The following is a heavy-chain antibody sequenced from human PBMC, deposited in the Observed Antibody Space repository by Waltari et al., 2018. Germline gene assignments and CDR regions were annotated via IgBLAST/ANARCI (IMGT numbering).Heavy chain of an antibody. CDR3: ARDLAQGWFDP. Sequence: QVQLQESGPGLVKPSETLSLTCTASGGSTSSYYWIWTRQPAGQGLEWIGRIYTSGSTNYNPSLKSRVTISVDKSKNQFSLKLSSVTAADTAVYYCARDLAQGWFDPWGQGTLVTVSS. D-gene: IGHD5-12*01. CDR1: GGSTSSYY. CDR2: IYTSGST. J-gene: IGHJ5*02. V-gene: IGHV4-4*07.